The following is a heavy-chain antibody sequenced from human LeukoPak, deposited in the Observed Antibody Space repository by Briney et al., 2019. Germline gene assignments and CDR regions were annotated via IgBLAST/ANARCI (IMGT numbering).Heavy chain of an antibody. J-gene: IGHJ4*02. Sequence: PSETLSLTCTVSGGSISSGSYYWSWIRQPAGKGLEWIGRIYTSGSTNYNPSLKSRVTISVDTSKSQFSLKLSSVTAADTAVYYCARTNPPYFDYWGQGTLVTVSS. CDR2: IYTSGST. CDR3: ARTNPPYFDY. V-gene: IGHV4-61*02. CDR1: GGSISSGSYY.